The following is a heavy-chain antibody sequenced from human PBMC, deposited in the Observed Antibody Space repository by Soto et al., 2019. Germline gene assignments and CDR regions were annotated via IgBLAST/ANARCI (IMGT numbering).Heavy chain of an antibody. CDR2: ISYDGSNK. Sequence: QVQLVESGGGVVQPGRSLRLSCAASGFTFSSYAMHWVRQAPGKGLEWVAVISYDGSNKYYADSVKGRFTISRDNSKNTLYPQMNSLRAEDTAVYYWARDGPPSELLIYYFDYWGQGTLVTVSS. D-gene: IGHD1-26*01. CDR1: GFTFSSYA. CDR3: ARDGPPSELLIYYFDY. V-gene: IGHV3-30-3*01. J-gene: IGHJ4*02.